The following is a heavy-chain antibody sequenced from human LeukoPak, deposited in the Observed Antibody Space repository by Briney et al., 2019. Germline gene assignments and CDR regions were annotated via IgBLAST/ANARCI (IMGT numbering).Heavy chain of an antibody. Sequence: ASQTLSLTCTVSGGSISSGGYYWTWIRQHPGKGLEWIGYIYYSGSTYYNPSLKSRVTLSVDTSKNQFSLKLSSVTAADTAVYYCAREVIDYVDIVTTTYFDYWGQGTLVTVSS. CDR1: GGSISSGGYY. J-gene: IGHJ4*02. CDR3: AREVIDYVDIVTTTYFDY. D-gene: IGHD5-12*01. V-gene: IGHV4-31*03. CDR2: IYYSGST.